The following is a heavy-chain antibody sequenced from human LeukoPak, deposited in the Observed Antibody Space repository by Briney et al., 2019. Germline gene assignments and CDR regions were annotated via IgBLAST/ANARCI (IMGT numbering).Heavy chain of an antibody. CDR2: ISWNSGSI. CDR3: ARVLSGGYFDY. CDR1: GFTFDDYA. V-gene: IGHV3-9*01. D-gene: IGHD3-9*01. Sequence: GGSLRLSCAASGFTFDDYAMHWVRQAPGKGLEWVSGISWNSGSIGYADSVKGRFTISRDNSKNTLYLQMNSLRAEDTAVYYCARVLSGGYFDYWGQGTLVTVSS. J-gene: IGHJ4*02.